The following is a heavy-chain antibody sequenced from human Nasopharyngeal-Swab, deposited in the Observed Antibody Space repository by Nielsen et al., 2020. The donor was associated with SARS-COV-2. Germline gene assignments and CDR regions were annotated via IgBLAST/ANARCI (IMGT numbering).Heavy chain of an antibody. D-gene: IGHD6-13*01. CDR2: ISSSSSYI. Sequence: GESLKISCAASGFTFSSYSMNWVRQAPGKGLEWVSSISSSSSYIYYADSVKGRFTISRDNAKNSLYLQMNRLRVEDTAVYYCAREPAAGNYYYYGMDVWGQGTTVTVSS. V-gene: IGHV3-21*01. J-gene: IGHJ6*02. CDR3: AREPAAGNYYYYGMDV. CDR1: GFTFSSYS.